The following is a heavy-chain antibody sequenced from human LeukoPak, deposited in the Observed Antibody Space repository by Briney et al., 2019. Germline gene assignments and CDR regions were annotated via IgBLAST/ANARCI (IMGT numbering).Heavy chain of an antibody. J-gene: IGHJ4*02. Sequence: PGGSLRLSCAVSGITLSNYGMSWVRQAPGKGLEWVAGISGSGGGTNYADSVKGRFTIYRQNSKNTLFLQMNRLRAEDTAVYFCAKRGVVIRVILVGFHKEAYYFDSWGQGVLVTVSS. CDR1: GITLSNYG. CDR3: AKRGVVIRVILVGFHKEAYYFDS. CDR2: ISGSGGGT. D-gene: IGHD3-22*01. V-gene: IGHV3-23*01.